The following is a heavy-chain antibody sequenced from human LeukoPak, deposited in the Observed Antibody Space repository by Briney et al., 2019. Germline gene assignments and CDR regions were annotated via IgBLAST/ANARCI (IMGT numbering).Heavy chain of an antibody. CDR2: IKQDGSEK. Sequence: GGSLRLSCVASGFTFSSYWMSWVRQAPGKGLEWVANIKQDGSEKNYVDSVKGRFTISRDNAKNSLFLQMNSLRAEDTAVYYCARHYFDCWGQGTMVTVSS. CDR1: GFTFSSYW. J-gene: IGHJ4*02. V-gene: IGHV3-7*01. CDR3: ARHYFDC.